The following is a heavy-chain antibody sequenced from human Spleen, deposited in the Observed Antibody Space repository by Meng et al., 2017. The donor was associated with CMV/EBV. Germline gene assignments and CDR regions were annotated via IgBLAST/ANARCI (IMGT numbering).Heavy chain of an antibody. CDR3: AKVLGDPLDIVVVHGMDV. CDR1: TFSSYA. D-gene: IGHD2-21*01. CDR2: ISGSGGST. Sequence: TFSSYAMSWVRQAPGKGLEWVSAISGSGGSTYYADSVKGRFTISRDNSKNTLYLQMNSLRAEDTAVYYCAKVLGDPLDIVVVHGMDVWGQGTMVTVSS. V-gene: IGHV3-23*01. J-gene: IGHJ6*02.